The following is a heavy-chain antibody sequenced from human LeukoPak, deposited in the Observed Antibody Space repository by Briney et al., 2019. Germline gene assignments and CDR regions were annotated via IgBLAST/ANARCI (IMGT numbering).Heavy chain of an antibody. J-gene: IGHJ3*02. CDR1: AFTFSSYG. CDR3: ARRADDAFDI. Sequence: GGSLRLSCAASAFTFSSYGMHWVRQAPGKGLEWVALIWYDGSNRYYADSVKGRFTISRDNSKNTLYLQMNSLRDEDTAVYYCARRADDAFDIWGQGTMVTVSS. V-gene: IGHV3-33*01. CDR2: IWYDGSNR.